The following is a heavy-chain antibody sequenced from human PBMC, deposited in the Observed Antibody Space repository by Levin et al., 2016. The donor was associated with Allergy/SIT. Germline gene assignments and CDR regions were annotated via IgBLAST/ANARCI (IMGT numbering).Heavy chain of an antibody. J-gene: IGHJ2*01. CDR2: IVVGSGNT. Sequence: SVKVSCKASRFTFSNSAVQWVRQARGQRLEWIGWIVVGSGNTNYAQKFRERVTFSRDMSKSTAYMELRSLRSDDTALYYCAAVEGLIITVAGSGNWYSDLWGRGTLVTVSP. D-gene: IGHD6-19*01. V-gene: IGHV1-58*01. CDR3: AAVEGLIITVAGSGNWYSDL. CDR1: RFTFSNSA.